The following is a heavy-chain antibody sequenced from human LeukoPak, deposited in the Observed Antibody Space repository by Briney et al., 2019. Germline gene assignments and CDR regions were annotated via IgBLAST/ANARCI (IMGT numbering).Heavy chain of an antibody. V-gene: IGHV1-2*02. D-gene: IGHD3-10*01. CDR2: INPKTGDT. CDR3: AARGDYTSGTYFHPFYFDS. J-gene: IGHJ4*02. CDR1: EYTFSGNY. Sequence: GASVKVSCKASEYTFSGNYLHWVRQAPGQGPEWMGRINPKTGDTSYVQKFQGRVTMTWDTSISTAYVELTRLNSDDTAVYYCAARGDYTSGTYFHPFYFDSWGQGALVTVSS.